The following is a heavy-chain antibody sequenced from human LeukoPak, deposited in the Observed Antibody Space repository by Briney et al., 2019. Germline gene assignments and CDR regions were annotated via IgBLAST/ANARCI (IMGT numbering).Heavy chain of an antibody. CDR3: ARGGYSGYDPYLFDY. CDR1: GFTFSSYW. J-gene: IGHJ4*02. D-gene: IGHD5-12*01. CDR2: IKQDGSEK. V-gene: IGHV3-7*01. Sequence: GGSLRLSCAASGFTFSSYWMSWVRQAPGKGLEWVANIKQDGSEKYYVDSVKGRFTISRDNAKNSLYLQMNSLRAEDTAVYYCARGGYSGYDPYLFDYWGQGTLVTVSS.